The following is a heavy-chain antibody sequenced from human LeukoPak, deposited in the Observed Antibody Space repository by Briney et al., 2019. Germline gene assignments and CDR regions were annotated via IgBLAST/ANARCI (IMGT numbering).Heavy chain of an antibody. CDR2: ISSSGSTI. D-gene: IGHD3-22*01. Sequence: GGSLRLSCAASGFTFSSYEMNWVRQAPGKGLEWVSYISSSGSTIYYADSVKGRFTISRDNAKNSLYLQMNSLRAEDTAVYYCAREIPYYYDSSSFDYWGRGTLVIVSS. J-gene: IGHJ4*02. CDR1: GFTFSSYE. V-gene: IGHV3-48*03. CDR3: AREIPYYYDSSSFDY.